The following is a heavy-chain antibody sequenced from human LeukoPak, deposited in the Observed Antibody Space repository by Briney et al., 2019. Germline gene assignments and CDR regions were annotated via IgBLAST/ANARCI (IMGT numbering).Heavy chain of an antibody. CDR1: GFTVSSNY. V-gene: IGHV3-53*01. Sequence: GGSLRLSCAASGFTVSSNYMSWVRQAPGKGLEWVSVVYRAGRTSYADSVKGRFTISRDNSKNTMYLQMNSLRAEDTAVYYCARDLEVRGGAAAGRPYYYYYAMDVWGQGTTVTVSS. CDR2: VYRAGRT. CDR3: ARDLEVRGGAAAGRPYYYYYAMDV. D-gene: IGHD6-13*01. J-gene: IGHJ6*02.